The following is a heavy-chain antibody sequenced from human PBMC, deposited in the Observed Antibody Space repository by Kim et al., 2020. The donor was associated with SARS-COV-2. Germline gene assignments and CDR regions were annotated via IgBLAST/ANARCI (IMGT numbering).Heavy chain of an antibody. V-gene: IGHV3-21*01. J-gene: IGHJ6*02. Sequence: GGSLRLSCAASGFTFSSYSMNWVRQAPGKGLEWVSSISSSSSYIYYADSVKGRFTISRDNAKNSLYLQMNSLRAEDTAVYYCARDLAWFGEFNYYYGMDVWGQGTTVTVSS. D-gene: IGHD3-10*01. CDR3: ARDLAWFGEFNYYYGMDV. CDR2: ISSSSSYI. CDR1: GFTFSSYS.